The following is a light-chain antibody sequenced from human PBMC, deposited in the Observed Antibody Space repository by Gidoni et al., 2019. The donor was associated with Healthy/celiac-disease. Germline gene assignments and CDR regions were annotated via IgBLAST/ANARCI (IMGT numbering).Light chain of an antibody. CDR2: GAS. CDR1: QSVSSN. Sequence: EIVMTQSPATLSVSPGERATLSCRASQSVSSNLAWSQQKPGQDPRLLIYGASTRATGIPARFSGSGSGTEFTLTISSLQSEDFAVYYCQQYNNWPPWTFXXXTKVEIK. J-gene: IGKJ1*01. CDR3: QQYNNWPPWT. V-gene: IGKV3-15*01.